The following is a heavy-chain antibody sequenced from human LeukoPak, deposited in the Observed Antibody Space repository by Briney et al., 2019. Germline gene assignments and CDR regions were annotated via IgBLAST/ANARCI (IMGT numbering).Heavy chain of an antibody. D-gene: IGHD3-3*01. V-gene: IGHV4-4*02. CDR1: GGSISSSNW. J-gene: IGHJ6*02. Sequence: SETLSLTCAVSGGSISSSNWWSWVRQPPGKGLEWIGEIYHSGSTYYNPSLKSRVTISVDTSKNQFSLKLSSVTAADTAVYYCARIPRVDFWSGYYHPQYGMDVWGQGTTVTVSS. CDR3: ARIPRVDFWSGYYHPQYGMDV. CDR2: IYHSGST.